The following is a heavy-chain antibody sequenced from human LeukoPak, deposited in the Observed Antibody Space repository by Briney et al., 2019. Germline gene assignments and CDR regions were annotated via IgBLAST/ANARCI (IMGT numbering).Heavy chain of an antibody. CDR2: INQDGSEK. V-gene: IGHV3-7*01. J-gene: IGHJ4*02. Sequence: GALRLSCAASGFTISNYWMRWVRQAPGEGLELMATINQDGSEKYYVDSVKGRFTISRDNAKHSLYLQIDSLRAEDTALFYCARDKQVGATLLDCWGQGTLVTVSS. D-gene: IGHD1-26*01. CDR1: GFTISNYW. CDR3: ARDKQVGATLLDC.